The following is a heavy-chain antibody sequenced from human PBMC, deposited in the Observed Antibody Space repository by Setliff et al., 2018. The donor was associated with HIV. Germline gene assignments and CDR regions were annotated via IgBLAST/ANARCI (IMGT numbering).Heavy chain of an antibody. V-gene: IGHV4-31*03. CDR1: GGSITSGGYY. CDR2: IFYTGNT. CDR3: ARDPRQYSYYGMDV. J-gene: IGHJ6*02. Sequence: SETLSLTCTVSGGSITSGGYYWSWIRQHPEKGLAWIGYIFYTGNTYHNHSLKSRVTISVDTSKNKFSLELSSVTAADTAVYYCARDPRQYSYYGMDVWGQGTTVTVSS.